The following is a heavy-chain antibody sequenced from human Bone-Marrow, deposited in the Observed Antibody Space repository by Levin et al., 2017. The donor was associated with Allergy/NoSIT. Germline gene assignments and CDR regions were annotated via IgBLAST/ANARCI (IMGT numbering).Heavy chain of an antibody. J-gene: IGHJ1*01. CDR1: GYSISSGYY. CDR2: IYHSGST. D-gene: IGHD3-22*01. CDR3: ARSTMIAEEYFQH. Sequence: ASETLSLTCAVSGYSISSGYYWGWIRQPPGKGLEWIGSIYHSGSTYYNPSLKSRVTISVDTSKNQFSLKLSSVTAADTAVYYCARSTMIAEEYFQHWGQGTLVTVSS. V-gene: IGHV4-38-2*01.